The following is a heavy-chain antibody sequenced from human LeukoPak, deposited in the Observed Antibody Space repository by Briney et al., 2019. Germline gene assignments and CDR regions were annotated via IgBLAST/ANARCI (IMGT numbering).Heavy chain of an antibody. CDR3: ARSPVYSSRPPGWFDP. CDR2: IYYSGST. J-gene: IGHJ5*02. D-gene: IGHD6-13*01. V-gene: IGHV4-31*03. CDR1: GGSISSGGYY. Sequence: SETLSLTCTVSGGSISSGGYYWSWIRQHPGKGLEWIGYIYYSGSTYYNPSLKSRVTISVDTSKNQFSLKLSSVTAADTAVYYCARSPVYSSRPPGWFDPWGQGTLVTVSS.